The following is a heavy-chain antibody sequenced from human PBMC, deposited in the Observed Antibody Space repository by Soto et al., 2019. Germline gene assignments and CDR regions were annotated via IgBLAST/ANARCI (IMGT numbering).Heavy chain of an antibody. V-gene: IGHV4-34*01. D-gene: IGHD3-22*01. CDR1: GGSFSGYY. J-gene: IGHJ4*02. CDR3: VRGRYYYDSSGYPYFDY. Sequence: PSETLSLTCAVYGGSFSGYYWSWIRQPPGKGLEWIGEINHSGSTNYNPSLKSRVTISVDTSKNQFSLKLSSVTAADTAVYYCVRGRYYYDSSGYPYFDYWGQGTLVTVSS. CDR2: INHSGST.